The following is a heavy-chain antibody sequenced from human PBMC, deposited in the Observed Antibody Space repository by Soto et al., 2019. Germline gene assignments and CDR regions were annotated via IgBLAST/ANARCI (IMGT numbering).Heavy chain of an antibody. CDR1: GYSFTNYW. J-gene: IGHJ4*02. V-gene: IGHV5-10-1*01. CDR3: ARQPGMDALDY. D-gene: IGHD2-2*01. Sequence: LKISCKGSGYSFTNYWITWVRQTPGKGLEWMGRIDPSDSYTNYSPSFQGHVTTSADKSISTAYLQWSSLKASDTAIYYCARQPGMDALDYWGQGTLVTVSS. CDR2: IDPSDSYT.